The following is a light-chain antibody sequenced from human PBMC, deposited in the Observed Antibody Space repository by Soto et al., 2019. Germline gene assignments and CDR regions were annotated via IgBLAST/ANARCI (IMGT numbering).Light chain of an antibody. CDR3: ETWDTNVVV. Sequence: PVLTQSSSASASLGSSVKLTCTLSRGHSTYIIAWHQQQPGKAPRYLMKLEGSGSYNKGSGIPDRFSGSSSGADRYLTISNLQFEDEADYYCETWDTNVVVFGGGTKLTVL. CDR1: RGHSTYI. CDR2: LEGSGSY. J-gene: IGLJ2*01. V-gene: IGLV4-60*02.